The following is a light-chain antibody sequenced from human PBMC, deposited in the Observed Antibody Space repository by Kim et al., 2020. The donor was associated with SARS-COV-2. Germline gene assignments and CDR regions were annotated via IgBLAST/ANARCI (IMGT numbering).Light chain of an antibody. V-gene: IGKV4-1*01. CDR3: QQYYSTPDT. CDR1: QSVLYSSNNKNY. Sequence: DIVMTQSPDSLAVSLGERATINCKSSQSVLYSSNNKNYLAWYQQKPGQPPKLLIYWASTRESGVPDRFSGSGSGTDFTLTISSLQAEDVAVYYCQQYYSTPDTFGQGTKREI. J-gene: IGKJ2*01. CDR2: WAS.